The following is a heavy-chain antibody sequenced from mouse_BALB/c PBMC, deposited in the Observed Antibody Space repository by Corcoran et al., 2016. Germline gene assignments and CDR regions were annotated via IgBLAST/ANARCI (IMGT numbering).Heavy chain of an antibody. J-gene: IGHJ4*01. CDR1: GYTFTDYV. CDR2: IYPGSGST. Sequence: QVQLQQSGPELVKPGASVKMSCKASGYTFTDYVISWVKQRTGQGLEWIGEIYPGSGSTYYNEKFKGKATLTADKSSNTAYMQLSSLTSEDSAVYFCARIPYGNYLYYYAMDYWGQGTSVTVSS. D-gene: IGHD2-1*01. CDR3: ARIPYGNYLYYYAMDY. V-gene: IGHV1-81*01.